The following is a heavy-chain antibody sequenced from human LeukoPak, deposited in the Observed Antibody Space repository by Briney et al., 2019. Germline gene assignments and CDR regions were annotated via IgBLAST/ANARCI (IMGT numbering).Heavy chain of an antibody. J-gene: IGHJ6*02. D-gene: IGHD2-2*02. CDR1: GFTFSSYW. V-gene: IGHV3-7*01. Sequence: PGGSLRLSCAASGFTFSSYWMNWARQAPGKGLEWVASINHNGNVNYYVDSVKGRFTISRDNAKNSLYLQMNSLRAEDTAVYYCARLVVPAAIQDGMDVWGQGTTVTVSS. CDR3: ARLVVPAAIQDGMDV. CDR2: INHNGNVN.